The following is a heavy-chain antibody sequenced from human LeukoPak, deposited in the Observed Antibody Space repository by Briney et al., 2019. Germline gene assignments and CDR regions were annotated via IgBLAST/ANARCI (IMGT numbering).Heavy chain of an antibody. CDR2: IYHTGST. CDR1: DYSISSGYY. V-gene: IGHV4-38-2*02. CDR3: ARDSGSHEFDY. J-gene: IGHJ4*02. Sequence: SETLSLTCSVSDYSISSGYYWGWIRQPPGKGLEWIGSIYHTGSTYSNPSLKSRVTISVDTSMNQFSLRLSSVTAADTAVYYCARDSGSHEFDYWGQGTLVTVSS. D-gene: IGHD1-26*01.